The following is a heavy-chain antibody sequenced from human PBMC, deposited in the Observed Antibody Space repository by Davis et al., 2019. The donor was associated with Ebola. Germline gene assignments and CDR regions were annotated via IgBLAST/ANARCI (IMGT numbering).Heavy chain of an antibody. CDR2: FTISDGAP. D-gene: IGHD3-22*01. CDR3: ARPNDSSTVDDFDV. J-gene: IGHJ3*01. V-gene: IGHV3-23*01. CDR1: GFTFSNYA. Sequence: GGSLRLSCAASGFTFSNYAMSWVRQAPGKGLVCISGFTISDGAPYYGDSVKGRFTISRDNSKSTLYLQINSLRAEDTAVYYCARPNDSSTVDDFDVWGQGTMVTVSS.